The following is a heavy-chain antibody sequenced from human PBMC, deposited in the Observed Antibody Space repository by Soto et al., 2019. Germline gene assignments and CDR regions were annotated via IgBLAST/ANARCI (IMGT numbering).Heavy chain of an antibody. V-gene: IGHV3-23*01. D-gene: IGHD3-3*01. CDR1: GFHFSNYA. CDR2: ISYNGGST. Sequence: GGSLRLSCAASGFHFSNYAMSWIRQAPGKGLEWVAIISYNGGSTYYADSVKGRFAISRDNSKNTLYLQMNSLRAEDTAVYYCAKNNYDFWSGRGRYGMDVWGQGTTVTVSS. J-gene: IGHJ6*02. CDR3: AKNNYDFWSGRGRYGMDV.